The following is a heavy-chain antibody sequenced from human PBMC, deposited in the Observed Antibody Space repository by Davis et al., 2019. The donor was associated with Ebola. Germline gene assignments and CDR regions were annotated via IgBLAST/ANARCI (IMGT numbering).Heavy chain of an antibody. CDR2: IRYDGSNK. Sequence: GESLKISCAASGFTFSSYGMHWVRQAPGKGLEWVAFIRYDGSNKYYADSVKGRFTISRDNSKNTLYLQMNSLGAEDTAVYYCAKGLAVAGTGWGFDYWGQGTLVTVSS. J-gene: IGHJ4*02. V-gene: IGHV3-30*02. CDR1: GFTFSSYG. CDR3: AKGLAVAGTGWGFDY. D-gene: IGHD6-19*01.